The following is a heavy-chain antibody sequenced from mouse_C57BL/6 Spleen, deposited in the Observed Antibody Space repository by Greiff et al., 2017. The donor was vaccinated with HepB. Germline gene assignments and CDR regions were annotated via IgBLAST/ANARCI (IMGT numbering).Heavy chain of an antibody. Sequence: EVQLVESGGGLVKPGGSLKLSCAASGFTFSSYAMSWVRQTPEKRLEWVATISDGGSYTYYPDNVKGRFTISRDNAKNNLYLQMSHLKSEDTAMYYCAMVLPYDGTSLLYVDVWGTGATVTVSS. CDR2: ISDGGSYT. V-gene: IGHV5-4*01. CDR3: AMVLPYDGTSLLYVDV. J-gene: IGHJ1*03. CDR1: GFTFSSYA. D-gene: IGHD1-1*01.